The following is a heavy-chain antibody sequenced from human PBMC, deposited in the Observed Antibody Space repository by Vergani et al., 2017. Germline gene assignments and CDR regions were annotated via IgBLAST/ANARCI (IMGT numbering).Heavy chain of an antibody. CDR2: TRNKARGYST. CDR3: ARTLKFFGMDV. D-gene: IGHD3-3*01. V-gene: IGHV3-72*01. Sequence: EVQVVESGGGLIKPGGSLRLSCVVSGITFKNAWINWVRQAPGKGLEWVARTRNKARGYSTDYAASVRGRFIVSRDASGKSVSLQMTRLRIDDTAVYFCARTLKFFGMDVWGKGTTVTVSS. J-gene: IGHJ6*04. CDR1: GITFKNAW.